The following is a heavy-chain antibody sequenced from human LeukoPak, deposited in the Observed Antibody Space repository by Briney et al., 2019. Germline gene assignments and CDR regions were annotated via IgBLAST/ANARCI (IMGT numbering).Heavy chain of an antibody. D-gene: IGHD3-10*01. V-gene: IGHV4-61*02. Sequence: SETLPLTCTVSGGSISSGSYYWSWIRQPAGKGLEWIGRIYTSGSTNYNPSLKSRVTISVDTSKNQFSLKLSSVTAADTAVYYCARGLWYCYGSGSKSYYYYYMDVWGKGTTVTISS. CDR1: GGSISSGSYY. CDR3: ARGLWYCYGSGSKSYYYYYMDV. CDR2: IYTSGST. J-gene: IGHJ6*03.